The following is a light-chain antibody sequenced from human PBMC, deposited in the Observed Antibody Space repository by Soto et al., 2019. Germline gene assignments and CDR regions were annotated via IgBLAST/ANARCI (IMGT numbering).Light chain of an antibody. V-gene: IGKV3-20*01. CDR2: GAS. Sequence: ELVLTQSPGTLSLSPGERATLSCRASESVRNNSLAWYQQQPGQAPRLLIFGASSRATGIPDRFTGSGSGADFSLTISRLEPEDSAVYFCHHYRYGADTFGQGTKLEIK. J-gene: IGKJ2*01. CDR3: HHYRYGADT. CDR1: ESVRNNS.